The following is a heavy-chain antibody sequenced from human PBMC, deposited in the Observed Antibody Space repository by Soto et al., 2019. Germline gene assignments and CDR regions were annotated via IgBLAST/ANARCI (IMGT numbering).Heavy chain of an antibody. CDR3: ASRSHLGYCSGGSCYSHFDY. V-gene: IGHV1-69*01. CDR2: IIPIFGTA. CDR1: GGTFSSYA. Sequence: QVQLVQSGAEVKTPGSSVKVSCKASGGTFSSYAISWVRQAPGQGLEWMGGIIPIFGTANYAQKFQGRVTITADESTSTAYMELSSLRSEDTAVYYCASRSHLGYCSGGSCYSHFDYWGQGTLVTVSS. D-gene: IGHD2-15*01. J-gene: IGHJ4*02.